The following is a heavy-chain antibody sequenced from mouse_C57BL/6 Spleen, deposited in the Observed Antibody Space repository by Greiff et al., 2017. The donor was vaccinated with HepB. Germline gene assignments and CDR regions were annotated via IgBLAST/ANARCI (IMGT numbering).Heavy chain of an antibody. J-gene: IGHJ4*01. Sequence: VQLQQPGAELVRPGSSVKLSCKASGYTFTSYWMHWVKQGPIQGLEWIGNIDPSDSETHYNQKFKDKATLTVDKSSSTAYMQLSSLTSEDSAVYYCARGGYYDPHYYAMDYWGQGTSVTVSS. CDR2: IDPSDSET. D-gene: IGHD2-4*01. V-gene: IGHV1-52*01. CDR1: GYTFTSYW. CDR3: ARGGYYDPHYYAMDY.